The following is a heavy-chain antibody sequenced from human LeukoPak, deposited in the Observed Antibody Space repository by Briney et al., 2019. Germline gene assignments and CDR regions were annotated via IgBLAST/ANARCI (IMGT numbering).Heavy chain of an antibody. Sequence: SGTLSLTCSVSGGSISHYYWSWIRQPPGKGLEWIGFIYHSGPTRYNPSLKSRLSISLDTSKNQFSLSLKSVTAADTAMYFCARHSCSFYWYFEVWGRASLVTVSS. CDR1: GGSISHYY. D-gene: IGHD3-10*02. J-gene: IGHJ2*01. CDR3: ARHSCSFYWYFEV. V-gene: IGHV4-59*01. CDR2: IYHSGPT.